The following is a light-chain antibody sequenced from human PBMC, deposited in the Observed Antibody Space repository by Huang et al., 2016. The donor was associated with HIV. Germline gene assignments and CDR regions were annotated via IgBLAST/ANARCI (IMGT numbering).Light chain of an antibody. CDR1: QDIGSY. V-gene: IGKV1-9*01. CDR3: LQLNSYPGA. CDR2: AAS. J-gene: IGKJ3*01. Sequence: IQLTQSPSSLSASVGDRVTITCRASQDIGSYLAWYQQKPGKAPNLLIYAASTLESGVPSRFSGSGSGTDFTLTINNLQPEDFATYYCLQLNSYPGAFGPGTNVDV.